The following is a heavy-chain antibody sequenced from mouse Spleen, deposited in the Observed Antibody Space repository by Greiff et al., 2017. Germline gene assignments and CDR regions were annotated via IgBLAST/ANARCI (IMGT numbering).Heavy chain of an antibody. CDR1: GYAFTNYL. D-gene: IGHD1-1*01. CDR3: ARSRYYGHVDY. Sequence: QVQLQQSGAELVRPGTSVKVSCKASGYAFTNYLIEWVKQRPGQGLEWIGVINPGSGGTNYNEKFKGKATLTADKSSSTAYMQLSSLTSEDSAVYFCARSRYYGHVDYWGQGTTLTVSS. V-gene: IGHV1-54*01. J-gene: IGHJ2*01. CDR2: INPGSGGT.